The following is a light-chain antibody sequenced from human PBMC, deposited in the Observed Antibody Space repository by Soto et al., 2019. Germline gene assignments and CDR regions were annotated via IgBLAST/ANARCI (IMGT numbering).Light chain of an antibody. CDR3: QQYNSYPLT. J-gene: IGKJ4*01. Sequence: DIQMTQSPSTLSASVGDRATITCRASQSISSWLAWYQQKPGKAPKLLIYKASSLESGVPSRFSGSGSGTEFTLSISSLQPDDFATYYCQQYNSYPLTFGGGTKVEIK. CDR1: QSISSW. CDR2: KAS. V-gene: IGKV1-5*03.